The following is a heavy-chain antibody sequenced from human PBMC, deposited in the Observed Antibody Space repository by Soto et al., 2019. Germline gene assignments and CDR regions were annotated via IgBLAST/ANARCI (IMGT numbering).Heavy chain of an antibody. CDR2: ISSSGSTI. J-gene: IGHJ5*02. CDR1: GFTFSSYE. V-gene: IGHV3-48*03. Sequence: PGGSLRLSCATSGFTFSSYEMNWVRQAPGKGLEWVSYISSSGSTIYYADSVKGRFTISRDNAKNSLYLQMNSLRAEDTAVYCCARGKVWFDPWGQGTLVTVSS. CDR3: ARGKVWFDP.